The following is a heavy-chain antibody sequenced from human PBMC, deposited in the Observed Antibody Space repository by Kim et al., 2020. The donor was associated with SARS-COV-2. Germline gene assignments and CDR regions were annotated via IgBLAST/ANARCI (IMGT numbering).Heavy chain of an antibody. CDR3: ARGWTGDGGY. D-gene: IGHD7-27*01. V-gene: IGHV4-34*01. Sequence: SETLCLTCAVYGGSFSGYYWSWIRQPPGKGLEWIGEINHSGSTNYNPSLKSRVTISVDTSKNQFSLKLSSVTAADTAVYYCARGWTGDGGYWGQGTLVTVSS. CDR2: INHSGST. CDR1: GGSFSGYY. J-gene: IGHJ4*02.